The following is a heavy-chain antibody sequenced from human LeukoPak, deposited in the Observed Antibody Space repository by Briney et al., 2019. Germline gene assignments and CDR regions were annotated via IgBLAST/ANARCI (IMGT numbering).Heavy chain of an antibody. J-gene: IGHJ4*02. V-gene: IGHV3-11*01. CDR3: ASHTLRYFDWLFPLDY. CDR2: ISSSGSTI. D-gene: IGHD3-9*01. CDR1: GFTFSDYY. Sequence: GGSLRLSCAASGFTFSDYYMSWIRQAPGKGLEWVSYISSSGSTIYYADSVKGRFTISRDNAKNSLYLQMNSLRAEDTAVYYCASHTLRYFDWLFPLDYWGQGTLVTVSS.